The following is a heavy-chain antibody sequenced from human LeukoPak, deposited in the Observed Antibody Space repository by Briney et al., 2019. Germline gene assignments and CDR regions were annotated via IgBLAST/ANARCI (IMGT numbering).Heavy chain of an antibody. CDR3: ARKYGSGSYYYMDV. J-gene: IGHJ6*03. CDR1: GFTFSSYS. CDR2: ISSSSSYI. Sequence: GGSLRLSCAASGFTFSSYSMNWVRQAPGKGLEGVSSISSSSSYIYYADSVKGRFTISRDNAKNSLYLQMNSLRAEDTAVYYCARKYGSGSYYYMDVWGKGTTVTVSS. D-gene: IGHD3-10*01. V-gene: IGHV3-21*01.